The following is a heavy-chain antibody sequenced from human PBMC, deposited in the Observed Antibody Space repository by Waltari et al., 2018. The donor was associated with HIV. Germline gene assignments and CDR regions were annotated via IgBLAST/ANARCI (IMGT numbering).Heavy chain of an antibody. CDR2: INTANGYT. J-gene: IGHJ5*01. CDR3: ARGGEKFSSSWFNF. V-gene: IGHV1-3*04. D-gene: IGHD6-6*01. Sequence: QVQLVQSGAEVKKPGASVKVSCAASGYTFSDYAIHWVRQAPAQRLEWMGWINTANGYTRSSQRFQDRITMTRDTSAGTAYMELSSLTSEDTAVYFCARGGEKFSSSWFNFWGQGTLVTVSS. CDR1: GYTFSDYA.